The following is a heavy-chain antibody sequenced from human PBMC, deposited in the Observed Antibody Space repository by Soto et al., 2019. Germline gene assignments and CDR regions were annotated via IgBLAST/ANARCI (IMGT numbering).Heavy chain of an antibody. CDR2: FRSATDGGTT. V-gene: IGHV3-15*07. J-gene: IGHJ4*02. Sequence: GGSLRLSCAASGFTFSNAWMNWVRQAPGKGLEWVARFRSATDGGTTDYAAPVEGRFTILRDDSINTLYLQMNSLKTEDTAVYYCARDWVANNNSSSSVKMSSIFDYWGQGTLVTVSS. CDR3: ARDWVANNNSSSSVKMSSIFDY. CDR1: GFTFSNAW. D-gene: IGHD6-6*01.